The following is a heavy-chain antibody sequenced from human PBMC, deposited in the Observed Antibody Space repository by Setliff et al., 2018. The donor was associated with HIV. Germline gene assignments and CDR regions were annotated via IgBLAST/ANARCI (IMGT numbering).Heavy chain of an antibody. CDR3: VRHTRDTSLAHYYYYIDV. D-gene: IGHD5-18*01. Sequence: SETLSLTCTVSGGSISTNSYYWGWIRQSPGKGLEWVGNVHNSGGTNYNPSPKSRVSISVDTSKNQFSLNVNSVTAPDTAVYYCVRHTRDTSLAHYYYYIDVWGKGTTVTVSS. CDR1: GGSISTNSYY. J-gene: IGHJ6*03. V-gene: IGHV4-39*01. CDR2: VHNSGGT.